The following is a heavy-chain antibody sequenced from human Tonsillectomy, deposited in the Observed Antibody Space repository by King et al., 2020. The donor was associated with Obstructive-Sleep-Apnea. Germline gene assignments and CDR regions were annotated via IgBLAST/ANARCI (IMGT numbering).Heavy chain of an antibody. CDR1: GFTFINYG. V-gene: IGHV3-30*02. J-gene: IGHJ5*02. D-gene: IGHD6-13*01. CDR3: AKVASSSAGYFDP. Sequence: VQLVESGGGVVQPGGSLRLSCAASGFTFINYGMHWVRQSPGKGLEGVAFIRHDISKMYSADSVKGRFTISRDNSTNTLDLQMNSLRTEDSALYYCAKVASSSAGYFDPWGQGTLVTVSS. CDR2: IRHDISKM.